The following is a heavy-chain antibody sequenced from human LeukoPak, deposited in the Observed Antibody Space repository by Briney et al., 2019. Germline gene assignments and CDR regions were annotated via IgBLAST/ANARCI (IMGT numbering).Heavy chain of an antibody. CDR1: GGTFSSYA. CDR3: ARDKAYYYDSSGYSDY. Sequence: VASVKLSCMASGGTFSSYAISWVRQAPGQGLEWMGRFIPIFGTANYAQKFQGRVTITTDESTSTAYMELSSLRSEDTAVYYCARDKAYYYDSSGYSDYWGQGTLVTVSS. D-gene: IGHD3-22*01. V-gene: IGHV1-69*05. J-gene: IGHJ4*02. CDR2: FIPIFGTA.